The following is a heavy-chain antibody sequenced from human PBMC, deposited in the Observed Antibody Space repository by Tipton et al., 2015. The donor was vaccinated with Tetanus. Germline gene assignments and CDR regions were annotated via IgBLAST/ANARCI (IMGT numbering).Heavy chain of an antibody. CDR1: GGSVRSGSYY. J-gene: IGHJ4*02. V-gene: IGHV4-61*01. Sequence: TLSLTCTVSGGSVRSGSYYWNWIRQPPGKGLEWIGYISYSGSTNSNYSLKSRITISQDTSKNQFSLKLTSVTAVDTAVYYCARANYDFPKKGPFDSWGQGTLVIVSS. CDR2: ISYSGST. D-gene: IGHD3-3*01. CDR3: ARANYDFPKKGPFDS.